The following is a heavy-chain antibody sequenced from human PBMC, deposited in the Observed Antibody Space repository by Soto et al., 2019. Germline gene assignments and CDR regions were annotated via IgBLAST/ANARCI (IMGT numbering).Heavy chain of an antibody. CDR1: GITFSYHV. D-gene: IGHD3-16*01. CDR3: VRDGTRNLRARFAS. J-gene: IGHJ5*01. Sequence: LRLPCATLGITFSYHVMSLVRHATGKGLESVSTISKSGASKYDAHSGGGRFAVSRDNSRNTPHLQMNSLTAADTAIFYCVRDGTRNLRARFASWGRGMLVPVSS. V-gene: IGHV3-23*01. CDR2: ISKSGASK.